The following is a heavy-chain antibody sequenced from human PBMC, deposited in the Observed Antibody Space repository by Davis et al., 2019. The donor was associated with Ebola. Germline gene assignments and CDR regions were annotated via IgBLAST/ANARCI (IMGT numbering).Heavy chain of an antibody. V-gene: IGHV1-18*01. J-gene: IGHJ4*02. CDR1: GYTFTRYG. CDR2: ISGYNGNT. D-gene: IGHD5-12*01. Sequence: ASVKVSCKTSGYTFTRYGVIWVRQAPGQGLEWMGWISGYNGNTNNAQKLQDRVTMTTDTSTSTAYMELRGLRSDDTAVYYCARAGIVATIWADYWGQGTLVTVSS. CDR3: ARAGIVATIWADY.